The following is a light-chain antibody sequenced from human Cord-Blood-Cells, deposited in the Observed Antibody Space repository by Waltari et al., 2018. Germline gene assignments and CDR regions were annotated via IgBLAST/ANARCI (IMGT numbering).Light chain of an antibody. CDR2: AAS. V-gene: IGKV1-39*01. CDR3: QQSYSTPCT. Sequence: IQMTQSPFSLSASVRDRVTITCRASQSISSYLNWYQQKPGKAPKLLIYAASSLQSWGPSRFSGSGSGTDFTLTISSLQPEDFATYYCQQSYSTPCTFGQGTKLEIK. J-gene: IGKJ2*02. CDR1: QSISSY.